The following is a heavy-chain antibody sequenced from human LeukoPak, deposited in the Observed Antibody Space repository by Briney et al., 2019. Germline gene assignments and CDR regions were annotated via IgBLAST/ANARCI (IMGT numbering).Heavy chain of an antibody. CDR2: INHSGST. CDR3: ASDGTGAGYYYDSSGYSS. CDR1: GGSFSGYY. J-gene: IGHJ5*02. D-gene: IGHD3-22*01. Sequence: SETLSLTCAVYGGSFSGYYWSWIRQPPGKGLEWIGEINHSGSTSYNPSLKSRVTISVDTSKNQFSLKLSSVTAADTAVYYCASDGTGAGYYYDSSGYSSWGQGTLVTVSS. V-gene: IGHV4-34*01.